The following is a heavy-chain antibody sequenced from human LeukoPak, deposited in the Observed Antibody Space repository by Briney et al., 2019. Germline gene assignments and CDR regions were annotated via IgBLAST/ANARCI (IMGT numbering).Heavy chain of an antibody. V-gene: IGHV3-74*01. CDR2: VDNDGRGT. J-gene: IGHJ4*02. CDR1: GFTYSAYW. CDR3: ARDGSGSIDLDH. D-gene: IGHD3-3*01. Sequence: PVGSLRVSCSAPGFTYSAYWMHWVRQAPGKGLVWVSYVDNDGRGTAYVDSVKGRFTISRDNAKNTVYLQMNSLRVDDTAVYYCARDGSGSIDLDHWGQGTLVTVSS.